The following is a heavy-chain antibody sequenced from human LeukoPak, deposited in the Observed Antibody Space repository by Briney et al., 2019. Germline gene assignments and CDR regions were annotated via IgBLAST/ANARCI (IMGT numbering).Heavy chain of an antibody. J-gene: IGHJ5*02. V-gene: IGHV1-2*02. CDR2: VSPNSGGT. CDR1: GYTFTVYY. Sequence: ASVTVSCKSPGYTFTVYYMLWVRQAPGQGLEWMGWVSPNSGGTNYAQKFQGRVTMTRDTSISTAYMELSRLRSDDTAVYYCARELYDILTGYYPPQRWFDPWGQGTLVTVSS. D-gene: IGHD3-9*01. CDR3: ARELYDILTGYYPPQRWFDP.